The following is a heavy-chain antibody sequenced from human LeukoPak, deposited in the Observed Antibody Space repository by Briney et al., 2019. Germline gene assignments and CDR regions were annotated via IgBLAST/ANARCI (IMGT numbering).Heavy chain of an antibody. CDR1: GDSLSSDTAA. CDR3: VRGVAATGFDS. D-gene: IGHD6-13*01. V-gene: IGHV6-1*01. CDR2: TYYRSKWYN. J-gene: IGHJ4*02. Sequence: SQALSLTCALSGDSLSSDTAAWDWIRQSPSSGLEWLGKTYYRSKWYNDYAGSVKSRITINPDPSKNQFSLQLNSVIPEDTAMYYCVRGVAATGFDSWGQGTLVTVSS.